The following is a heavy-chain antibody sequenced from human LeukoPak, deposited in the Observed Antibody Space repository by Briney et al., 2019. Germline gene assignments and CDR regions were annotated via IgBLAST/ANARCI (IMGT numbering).Heavy chain of an antibody. V-gene: IGHV3-30*02. CDR3: AREGPGGFDI. CDR2: IRYDGSNK. Sequence: GGSLRLSCAASGFTFSNYGMHWVRQAPGKGLEWVTFIRYDGSNKYYADSVKGRFTISRDNSKNTLYLQMNSLRVEDTAVYYCAREGPGGFDIWGQGTMVTASS. D-gene: IGHD3-10*01. J-gene: IGHJ3*02. CDR1: GFTFSNYG.